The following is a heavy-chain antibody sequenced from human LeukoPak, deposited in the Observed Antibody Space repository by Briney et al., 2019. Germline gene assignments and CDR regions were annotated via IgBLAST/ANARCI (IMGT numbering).Heavy chain of an antibody. D-gene: IGHD3-22*01. CDR2: ISAYNGNT. V-gene: IGHV1-18*01. Sequence: GASVKVSCKASGYTITSYGISWVRQAPGQGLEWMGWISAYNGNTNYAQKLQGRVTMTTDTSTSTAYMELRSLRSDDTAVYYCARGAQKLTYYYDSSGYYYFDYWGQGTLVTVSS. CDR3: ARGAQKLTYYYDSSGYYYFDY. J-gene: IGHJ4*02. CDR1: GYTITSYG.